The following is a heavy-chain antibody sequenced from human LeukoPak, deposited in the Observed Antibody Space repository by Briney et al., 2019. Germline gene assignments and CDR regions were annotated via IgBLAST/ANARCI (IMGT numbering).Heavy chain of an antibody. J-gene: IGHJ4*02. CDR2: IYYRVTS. V-gene: IGHV4-59*01. CDR3: ARAVGGDGSGSL. D-gene: IGHD3-10*01. CDR1: GGSISSYY. Sequence: PSQTLSLTCTVSGGSISSYYWSWIRQPPGKGLEWIGYIYYRVTSDSNPSLKSGVTMSVDMSTRQISLKLSSVTAADTAVYYCARAVGGDGSGSLWGPGTLVTVSS.